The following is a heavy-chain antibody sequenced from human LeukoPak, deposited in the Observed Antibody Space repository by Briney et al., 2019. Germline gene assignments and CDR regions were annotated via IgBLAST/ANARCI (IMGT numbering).Heavy chain of an antibody. V-gene: IGHV4-59*01. CDR2: IYYSGST. J-gene: IGHJ4*02. CDR3: ARGGFYCGDDCYVDY. Sequence: PSETLSLTCTVSGGSISSYDWTWIRQPPGKGLGGFGYIYYSGSTNYNHSLKSRVTISVDASKNQFSLKLSSVTAADTAVYYCARGGFYCGDDCYVDYWGQGALVTVSS. CDR1: GGSISSYD. D-gene: IGHD2-21*02.